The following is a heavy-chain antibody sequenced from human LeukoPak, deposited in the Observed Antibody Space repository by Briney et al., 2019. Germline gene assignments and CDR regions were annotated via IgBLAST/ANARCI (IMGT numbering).Heavy chain of an antibody. Sequence: PGGSLRLSCAASGFTFTTYEMNWVRQAHGKALEWVSHISSSGSTIYYADSVNGRFTISRDNDKSSLFLQMNSLRAEDTAVYYCARTFDNWGQGTLVTVSS. CDR1: GFTFTTYE. CDR2: ISSSGSTI. V-gene: IGHV3-48*03. J-gene: IGHJ4*02. CDR3: ARTFDN.